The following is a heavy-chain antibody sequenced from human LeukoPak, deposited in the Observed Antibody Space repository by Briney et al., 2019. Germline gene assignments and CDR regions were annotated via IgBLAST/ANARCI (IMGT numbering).Heavy chain of an antibody. CDR1: GYTFTSYG. CDR2: ISAYNGNT. CDR3: ARVVWDGDYSDYYYYMDV. D-gene: IGHD4-17*01. V-gene: IGHV1-18*01. Sequence: GASVKVSCKASGYTFTSYGIRWVRQAPGQGLEWMGWISAYNGNTNYAQKLQGRVTMTTDTSTSTAYMELRSLRSDDTAVYYCARVVWDGDYSDYYYYMDVWGKGTTVTISS. J-gene: IGHJ6*03.